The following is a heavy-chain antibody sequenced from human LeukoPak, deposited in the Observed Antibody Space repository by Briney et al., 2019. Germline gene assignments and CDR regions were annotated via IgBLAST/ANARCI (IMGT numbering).Heavy chain of an antibody. D-gene: IGHD4-17*01. Sequence: MASETLSLTCTVSGGSISSTSYYWGWIRQPPGEGLEWIGYFHYSGSTNYNPSLKSRVTMSVDTSKNQFSLKLNSVTAADTAVYYCERGTGNKCGDQGGAFDIWGQGTMVTVSS. J-gene: IGHJ3*02. CDR1: GGSISSTSYY. CDR3: ERGTGNKCGDQGGAFDI. V-gene: IGHV4-61*05. CDR2: FHYSGST.